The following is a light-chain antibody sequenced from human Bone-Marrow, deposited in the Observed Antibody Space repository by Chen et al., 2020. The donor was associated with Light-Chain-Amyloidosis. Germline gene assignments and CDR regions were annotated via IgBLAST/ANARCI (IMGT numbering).Light chain of an antibody. J-gene: IGLJ3*02. CDR3: QVWDRSSDRPV. V-gene: IGLV3-21*02. CDR2: DDS. CDR1: NIGSTS. Sequence: SYVLTQPSSASVAPGQTATIACGGNNIGSTSVNWYRQTPGQAPLLVVYDDSDRPSGIPERLSGSNSGNTATLTISRVEAGDEADYYCQVWDRSSDRPVFGGGTKLTVL.